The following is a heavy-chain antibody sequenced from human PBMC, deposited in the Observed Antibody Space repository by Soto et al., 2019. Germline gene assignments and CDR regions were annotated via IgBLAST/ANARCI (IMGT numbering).Heavy chain of an antibody. Sequence: PSETLSLTCTVSGGSISSYYWSWIRQPPGKGLEWIGYIYYSGSTNYNPSLKSRVTISVDTSKNQFSLKLSSVTAADTAVYYCARWVDYYDSSGQFDYWGQGTLVTVSS. CDR2: IYYSGST. CDR3: ARWVDYYDSSGQFDY. D-gene: IGHD3-22*01. V-gene: IGHV4-59*01. CDR1: GGSISSYY. J-gene: IGHJ4*02.